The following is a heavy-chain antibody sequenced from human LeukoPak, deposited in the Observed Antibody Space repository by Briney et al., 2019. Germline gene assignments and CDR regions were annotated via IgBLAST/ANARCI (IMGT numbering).Heavy chain of an antibody. J-gene: IGHJ4*02. CDR2: ISGSSDTT. CDR1: GFTFSSYA. Sequence: PGGSLRLSCAGSGFTFSSYAMSWVRQAPGKGLEWVSVISGSSDTTYYADSVKGRFIISRDNPKNTLYLQMNSLRAEDTAVYYCAKRIGGVNSFDHWGQGTLVTVSS. V-gene: IGHV3-23*01. CDR3: AKRIGGVNSFDH. D-gene: IGHD3-16*01.